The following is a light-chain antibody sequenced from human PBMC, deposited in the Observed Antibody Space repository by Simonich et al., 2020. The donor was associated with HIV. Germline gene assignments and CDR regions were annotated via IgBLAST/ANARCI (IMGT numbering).Light chain of an antibody. CDR3: QQYYSTPFT. J-gene: IGKJ3*01. Sequence: DIVMTQSPDSLAVSLGERATINCKSSQSVLYSSNNKNYLAWYQQKPGQPPKLIIYWASTRESGVPDRFRGSGSGTDFTLTISSLQAEDVAVYYCQQYYSTPFTFGPGTKVDIK. V-gene: IGKV4-1*01. CDR1: QSVLYSSNNKNY. CDR2: WAS.